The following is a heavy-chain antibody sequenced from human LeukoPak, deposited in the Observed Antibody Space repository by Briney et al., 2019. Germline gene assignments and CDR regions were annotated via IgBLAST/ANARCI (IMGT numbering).Heavy chain of an antibody. V-gene: IGHV3-33*01. Sequence: GRFLRLSCAASGFTFSSYGMHWVRQAPGKGLEWVAVIWYDGSNKYYADSVKGRFTISRDNSKNTLYLQMNSLRAEDTAVYYCARDFLPFGGVIGLEAFDIWGQGTMVTVSS. J-gene: IGHJ3*02. CDR1: GFTFSSYG. CDR2: IWYDGSNK. CDR3: ARDFLPFGGVIGLEAFDI. D-gene: IGHD3-16*02.